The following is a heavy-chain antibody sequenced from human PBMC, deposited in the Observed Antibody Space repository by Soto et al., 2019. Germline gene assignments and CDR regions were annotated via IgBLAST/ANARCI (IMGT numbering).Heavy chain of an antibody. D-gene: IGHD3-10*01. CDR3: ASRFYGSGGDYYYGMDV. CDR1: GGSISSGDYY. Sequence: PSETLSLTCTVSGGSISSGDYYWSWIRQPPGKGLEWIGYIYYSGSTYYNPSLKSRVTISVDTSKNQFSLKLSSVTAADTAVYYCASRFYGSGGDYYYGMDVWGQGTTVTVSS. CDR2: IYYSGST. J-gene: IGHJ6*02. V-gene: IGHV4-30-4*01.